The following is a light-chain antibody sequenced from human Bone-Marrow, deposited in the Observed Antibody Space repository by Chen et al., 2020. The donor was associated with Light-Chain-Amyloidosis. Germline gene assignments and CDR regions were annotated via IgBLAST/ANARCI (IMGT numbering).Light chain of an antibody. J-gene: IGLJ3*02. CDR1: NSGSTS. CDR3: QVWDRSSDRPV. V-gene: IGLV3-21*02. CDR2: DDS. Sequence: SYVLTQPSSVSVAPGQTATIACGGNNSGSTSVHWYQQTPGQAPLLVVYDDSDRPSGIPERLSGSNSGNPATLTISRVEAGDEADYYCQVWDRSSDRPVFGGGTKLTVL.